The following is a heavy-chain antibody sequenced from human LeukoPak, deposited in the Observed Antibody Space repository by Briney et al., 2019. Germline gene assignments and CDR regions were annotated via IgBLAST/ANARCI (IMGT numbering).Heavy chain of an antibody. CDR3: ARDRHYDFWSGLLYNWFDP. J-gene: IGHJ5*02. CDR1: GYTFTSYY. CDR2: INPSGGST. Sequence: ASVKVSCKASGYTFTSYYMHWVRQAPGQGLERMGIINPSGGSTSYAQKFQGRVTMTRDTSTSTVYMELSSLRSEDTAVYYCARDRHYDFWSGLLYNWFDPWGQGTLVTVSS. V-gene: IGHV1-46*03. D-gene: IGHD3-3*01.